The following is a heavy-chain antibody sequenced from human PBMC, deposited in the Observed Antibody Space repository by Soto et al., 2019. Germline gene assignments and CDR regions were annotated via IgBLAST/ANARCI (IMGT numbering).Heavy chain of an antibody. CDR1: VYALTSYA. J-gene: IGHJ4*02. CDR2: INAGNGNI. CDR3: AREGRYGEYYDY. V-gene: IGHV1-3*01. Sequence: GASVTVSCKACVYALTSYAIHWVRQAPGQRLEWMGWINAGNGNIKYSQKFQGRVTITRDTSARTAYMELSSLRSEDTAVHYCAREGRYGEYYDYWGQGTLVTVSS. D-gene: IGHD4-17*01.